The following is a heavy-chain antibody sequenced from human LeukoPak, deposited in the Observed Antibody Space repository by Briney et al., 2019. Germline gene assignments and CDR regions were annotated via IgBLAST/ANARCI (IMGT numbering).Heavy chain of an antibody. Sequence: GGSLRLSCAASGFTFSDYYMSWIRQAPGKGLEWASYISSSGSTIYYADSVKGRFTISRDNAKNSLYLQMNSLRAEDTAVYYCARRDYNYGDHYFDYWGQGTLVTVSS. CDR3: ARRDYNYGDHYFDY. V-gene: IGHV3-11*01. CDR2: ISSSGSTI. D-gene: IGHD4-17*01. J-gene: IGHJ4*02. CDR1: GFTFSDYY.